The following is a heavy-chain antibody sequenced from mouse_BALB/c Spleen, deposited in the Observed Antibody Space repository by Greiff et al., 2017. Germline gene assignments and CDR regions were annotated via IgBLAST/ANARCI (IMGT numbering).Heavy chain of an antibody. D-gene: IGHD4-1*01. CDR2: ISDGGSYT. J-gene: IGHJ4*01. CDR1: GFTFSDYY. V-gene: IGHV5-4*02. Sequence: DVMLVESGGGLVKPGGSLKLSCAASGFTFSDYYMYWVRQTPEKRLEWVATISDGGSYTYYPDSVKGRFTISRDNAKNNLYLQMSSLKSEDTAMYYCARELGSHAMDYWGQGTSVTVSS. CDR3: ARELGSHAMDY.